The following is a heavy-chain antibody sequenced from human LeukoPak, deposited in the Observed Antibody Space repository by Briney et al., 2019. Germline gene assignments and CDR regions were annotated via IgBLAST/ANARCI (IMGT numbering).Heavy chain of an antibody. CDR2: INHSGST. Sequence: SETLSLTCAVYSGSFSGYYWSWIRQPPGKGLEWIGEINHSGSTNYNLSLKSRVTISVDTSKNQFSLKLSSVTAADTAVYYCARQFYSSSWYFDLWGRGTLVTVSS. CDR1: SGSFSGYY. D-gene: IGHD6-13*01. V-gene: IGHV4-34*01. J-gene: IGHJ2*01. CDR3: ARQFYSSSWYFDL.